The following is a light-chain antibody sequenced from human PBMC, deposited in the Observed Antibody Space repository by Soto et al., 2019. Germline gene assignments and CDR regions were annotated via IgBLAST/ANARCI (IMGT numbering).Light chain of an antibody. CDR3: SSYTSTSALFF. V-gene: IGLV2-14*01. CDR1: SSDIGGYNY. Sequence: QSALTQPASVSGSPGQSITISCTGTSSDIGGYNYVSWYQQYPGKAPKLMIYEVSKRPSGVSNRFSGSKSGNTASLTISGLQADDEADYHCSSYTSTSALFFFGAGTKVTVL. CDR2: EVS. J-gene: IGLJ1*01.